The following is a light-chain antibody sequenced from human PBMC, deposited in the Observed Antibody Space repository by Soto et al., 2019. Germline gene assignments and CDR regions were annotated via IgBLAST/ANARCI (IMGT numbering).Light chain of an antibody. V-gene: IGLV2-14*01. J-gene: IGLJ1*01. CDR1: SSDIGGCYY. CDR3: SSYTTSYFYV. CDR2: GVK. Sequence: QSALTQPASVSGSPGQSITISCTGTSSDIGGCYYVSWYQHHPGKAPKLLIYGVKNRPSGVSYRFSASKSAFTASLTISGLQAEDEAHYYCSSYTTSYFYVFGPGTKVTVL.